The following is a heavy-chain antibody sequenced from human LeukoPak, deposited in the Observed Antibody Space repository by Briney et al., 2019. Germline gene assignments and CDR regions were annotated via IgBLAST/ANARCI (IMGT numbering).Heavy chain of an antibody. J-gene: IGHJ3*01. V-gene: IGHV3-23*01. CDR2: ISGGGART. CDR1: GFTFSSSA. Sequence: GGSLRLSCAASGFTFSSSALSWVRQAPGKGLEWVSAISGGGARTYYVDSVKGRFTISRDDSKNTLYLQMNNLRAEDTALYYCAKDRWGGDAFGVWGQGTMVTVSS. D-gene: IGHD7-27*01. CDR3: AKDRWGGDAFGV.